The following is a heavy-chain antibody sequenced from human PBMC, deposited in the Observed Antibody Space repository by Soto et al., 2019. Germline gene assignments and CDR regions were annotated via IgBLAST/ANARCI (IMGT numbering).Heavy chain of an antibody. Sequence: QVQLVQSGAEVKKPGASVKDSCKASGYTFTSYYMHWVRQAPGQGLEWMGIINPSGGSTSYAQTFQGRVTMARDTSTSTVYMELSSLRSEDTAVYYCARDGPRGGARRYYFDYWGQGTLVTVSS. D-gene: IGHD3-16*01. V-gene: IGHV1-46*03. CDR1: GYTFTSYY. J-gene: IGHJ4*02. CDR2: INPSGGST. CDR3: ARDGPRGGARRYYFDY.